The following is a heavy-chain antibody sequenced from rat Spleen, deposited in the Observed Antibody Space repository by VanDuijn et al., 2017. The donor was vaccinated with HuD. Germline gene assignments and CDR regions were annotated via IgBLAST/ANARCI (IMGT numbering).Heavy chain of an antibody. CDR2: ISYDGRRT. Sequence: EGQLVESGGGLVQPGRSLKLSCAASGFTFSDYNMAWVRQAPTKGLEWVATISYDGRRTYYRDSVKGRFTNSRDNAKSTLYLTMDSLRSEDTATYDCARHMGITFDYWGQGVMVTVSS. V-gene: IGHV5-7*01. CDR3: ARHMGITFDY. CDR1: GFTFSDYN. D-gene: IGHD1-9*01. J-gene: IGHJ2*01.